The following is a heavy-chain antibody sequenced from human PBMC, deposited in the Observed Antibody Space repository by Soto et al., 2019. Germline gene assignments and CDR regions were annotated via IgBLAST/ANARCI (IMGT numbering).Heavy chain of an antibody. CDR3: ARARIAAAGNGFDP. J-gene: IGHJ5*02. Sequence: EVQLVESGGGLVQPGGSLRLFCAASGFTFSSYWMSWVRQAPGKGLEWVANIKQDGSEKYYVDSVKGRFTISRDNAKNSLYLQMNSLRAEDTAVYYCARARIAAAGNGFDPWGQGTLVTVSS. D-gene: IGHD6-13*01. CDR1: GFTFSSYW. V-gene: IGHV3-7*03. CDR2: IKQDGSEK.